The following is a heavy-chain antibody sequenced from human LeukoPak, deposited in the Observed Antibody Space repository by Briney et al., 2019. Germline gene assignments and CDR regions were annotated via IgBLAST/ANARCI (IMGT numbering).Heavy chain of an antibody. J-gene: IGHJ1*01. CDR3: ARNPITQTLYGVVPAAFEYFRH. V-gene: IGHV1-2*02. D-gene: IGHD2-2*01. Sequence: ASVKVSCKASGYTFTGYYMHWVRQAPGQGLEWMGWINPNSGGTNYAQKFQGRVTMTRDTSISTAYMELSRLRSDDTAVYYCARNPITQTLYGVVPAAFEYFRHWGQGTLVTVSS. CDR2: INPNSGGT. CDR1: GYTFTGYY.